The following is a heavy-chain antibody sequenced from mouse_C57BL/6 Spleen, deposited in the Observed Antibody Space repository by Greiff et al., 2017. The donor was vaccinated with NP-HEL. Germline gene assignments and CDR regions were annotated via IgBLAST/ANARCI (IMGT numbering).Heavy chain of an antibody. D-gene: IGHD2-5*01. J-gene: IGHJ2*01. Sequence: QVQLKQPGAELVRPGSSVKLSCKASGYTFTSYWMDWVKQRPGQGLEWIGNINPSDSETHYNQKFKDKATLTVDKSSSTAYMQLSSLTSEDSAVYYCARTRDYSNYFDYWGQGTTLTVSS. CDR3: ARTRDYSNYFDY. CDR2: INPSDSET. V-gene: IGHV1-61*01. CDR1: GYTFTSYW.